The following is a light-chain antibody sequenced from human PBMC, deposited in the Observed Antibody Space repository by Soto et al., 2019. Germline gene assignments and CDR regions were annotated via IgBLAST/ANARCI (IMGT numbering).Light chain of an antibody. V-gene: IGLV2-14*01. Sequence: QSVLTQPASVSGSRGQSITMSCTGTSSDVGGYNYVSWYQQQSGKAPKLMIHEVSNRPSGVSNRFSGSKSGNTASLTISGLQAEDEADYYCSSYTSSRAYVFGIGTKVTVL. J-gene: IGLJ1*01. CDR3: SSYTSSRAYV. CDR2: EVS. CDR1: SSDVGGYNY.